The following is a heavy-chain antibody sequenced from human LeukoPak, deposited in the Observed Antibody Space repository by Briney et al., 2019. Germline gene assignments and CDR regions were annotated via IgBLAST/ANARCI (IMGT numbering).Heavy chain of an antibody. CDR3: ARDSIVVVPAARSTYYYYYMDV. CDR2: ISSSSSYI. CDR1: GFTFSSYS. J-gene: IGHJ6*03. D-gene: IGHD2-2*01. V-gene: IGHV3-21*01. Sequence: PGGSLRLSCAASGFTFSSYSMNWVRQAPGKGLEWVSSISSSSSYIYYADSVKGRFTISRDNAKNSLYLQMNSLRAEDTAVYYCARDSIVVVPAARSTYYYYYMDVWGIGTTVTVSS.